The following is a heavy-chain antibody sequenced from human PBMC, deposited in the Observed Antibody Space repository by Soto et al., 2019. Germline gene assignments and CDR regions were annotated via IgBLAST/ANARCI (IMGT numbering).Heavy chain of an antibody. CDR2: IDWDDDK. J-gene: IGHJ4*02. D-gene: IGHD6-13*01. Sequence: GSGHAGEPTQTLTLTCTFSGFSLSTSGMRVSWIRQPPGKALEWLARIDWDDDKFYSTSLKTRLTISKDTSKNQVVLTMTNMDPVDTATYYCARTLSSSWRYYFDYWGQGTLVTVSS. CDR1: GFSLSTSGMR. CDR3: ARTLSSSWRYYFDY. V-gene: IGHV2-70*04.